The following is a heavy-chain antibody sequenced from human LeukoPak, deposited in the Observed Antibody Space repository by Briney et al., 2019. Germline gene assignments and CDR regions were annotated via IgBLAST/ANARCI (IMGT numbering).Heavy chain of an antibody. CDR1: GGSISSSSYY. J-gene: IGHJ4*02. Sequence: SETLSLTCTVSGGSISSSSYYWSWIRQPPGKGLEWIGEINHSGSTNYNPSLKSRVTISVDTSKNQFSLKLSSVTAADTAVYYCAIPLRGSYYPVFDYWGQGTLVTVSS. V-gene: IGHV4-39*07. CDR2: INHSGST. CDR3: AIPLRGSYYPVFDY. D-gene: IGHD1-26*01.